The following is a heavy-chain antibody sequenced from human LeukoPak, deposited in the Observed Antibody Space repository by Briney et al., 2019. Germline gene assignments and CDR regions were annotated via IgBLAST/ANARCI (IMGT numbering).Heavy chain of an antibody. Sequence: ASVKVSCKVSGYTLTELSMHWVRQAPGKGLEWMGGFDPEDGETIYAQKFQGRVTMTEDTSTDTAYMELSSLRSEDTAVYYCATVATAYCGGDCYRPSHYYYYGMDVWAKGPRSPSP. D-gene: IGHD2-21*02. CDR2: FDPEDGET. J-gene: IGHJ6*02. CDR1: GYTLTELS. CDR3: ATVATAYCGGDCYRPSHYYYYGMDV. V-gene: IGHV1-24*01.